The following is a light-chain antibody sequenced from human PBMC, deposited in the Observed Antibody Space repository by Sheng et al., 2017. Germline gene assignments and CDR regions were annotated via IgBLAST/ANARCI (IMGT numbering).Light chain of an antibody. CDR3: NSRDSSGNHLRV. J-gene: IGLJ2*01. V-gene: IGLV3-19*01. Sequence: SSEXTQDPAVSVALGQTVRITCQGDSLRSYYASWYQQKPGQAPVLVIYGKNNRPSGIPDRFSGSSSGNTASLTITGAQAEDEADYYCNSRDSSGNHLRVFGGGTKLTVL. CDR2: GKN. CDR1: SLRSYY.